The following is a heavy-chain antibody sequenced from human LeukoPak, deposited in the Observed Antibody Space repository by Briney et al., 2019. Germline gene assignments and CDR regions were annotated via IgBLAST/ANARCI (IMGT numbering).Heavy chain of an antibody. D-gene: IGHD6-19*01. Sequence: ASVKVSCKASGYTFTGYYMHWVRQAPGQGLEWMGWINPNSGGTNYAQKFQGRVTMTRDTSISTAYMELSRLRSDDTAVYYCARDRFGYSSGWLPLGHYYMDVWGKGTTVTISS. CDR1: GYTFTGYY. CDR3: ARDRFGYSSGWLPLGHYYMDV. CDR2: INPNSGGT. J-gene: IGHJ6*03. V-gene: IGHV1-2*02.